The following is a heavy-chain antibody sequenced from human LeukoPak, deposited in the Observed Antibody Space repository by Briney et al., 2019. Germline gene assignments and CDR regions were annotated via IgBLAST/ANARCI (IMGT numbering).Heavy chain of an antibody. CDR3: AREGICSSTSCYQSHYYYYMDV. CDR2: ISSSSSTI. Sequence: SGGSLRLSCAASGFTFSSYSMNWVRQAPGKGLEWVSYISSSSSTIYYADSVKGRFTIYRDNAKNSLYLQMNSLRAEDTAVYYCAREGICSSTSCYQSHYYYYMDVWGKGTTVTVSS. J-gene: IGHJ6*03. D-gene: IGHD2-2*01. CDR1: GFTFSSYS. V-gene: IGHV3-48*01.